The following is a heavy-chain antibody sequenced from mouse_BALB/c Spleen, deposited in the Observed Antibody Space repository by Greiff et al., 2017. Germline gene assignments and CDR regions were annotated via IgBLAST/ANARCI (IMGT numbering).Heavy chain of an antibody. CDR2: IDTSDSYT. V-gene: IGHV1-69*01. CDR1: GYTFTDYW. Sequence: QVQLQQSGAELVMPGASVKMSCKASGYTFTDYWMHWVKQRPGQGLEWIGAIDTSDSYTSYNQKFKGKATLTVDESSSTAYMQLSSLTSEDSAVYYCAREGYGYRFAYWGQGTLVTVSA. CDR3: AREGYGYRFAY. J-gene: IGHJ3*01. D-gene: IGHD1-2*01.